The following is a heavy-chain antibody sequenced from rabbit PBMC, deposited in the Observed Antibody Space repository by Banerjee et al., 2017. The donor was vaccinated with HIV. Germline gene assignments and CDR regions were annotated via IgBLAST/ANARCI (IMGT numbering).Heavy chain of an antibody. CDR2: IYAGKGSS. D-gene: IGHD4-1*01. CDR1: GFDFSSYY. J-gene: IGHJ4*01. CDR3: ARIDPRYYSSDWDYFNL. Sequence: QLEESRGDLVKPEGSLTLTCTASGFDFSSYYMNWVRQAPGKGLEWIGRIYAGKGSSDYANWVNGRFTISSDSAQNTVDLQMNSLTAADTATYFCARIDPRYYSSDWDYFNLWGPGTLVTVS. V-gene: IGHV1S7*01.